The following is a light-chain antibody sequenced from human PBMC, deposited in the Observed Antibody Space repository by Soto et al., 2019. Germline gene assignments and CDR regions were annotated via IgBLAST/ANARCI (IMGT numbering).Light chain of an antibody. Sequence: QSVLTQPASVSGSPGQSITISCTGTSSDVGGYNYVSWYQQHPGKAPKLTIYDVSNRPSGVSNRFSGSKSGNTASLTISGLQAENEADYYCSSYTSTSPYVFGTGTKVTV. V-gene: IGLV2-14*01. CDR1: SSDVGGYNY. CDR3: SSYTSTSPYV. CDR2: DVS. J-gene: IGLJ1*01.